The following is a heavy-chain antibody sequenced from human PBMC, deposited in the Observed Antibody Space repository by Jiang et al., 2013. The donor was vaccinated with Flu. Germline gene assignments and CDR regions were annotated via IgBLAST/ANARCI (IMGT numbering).Heavy chain of an antibody. V-gene: IGHV4-30-4*07. CDR1: GGSISSGGYS. CDR2: IYYSGST. D-gene: IGHD5-24*01. Sequence: GPGLVKPSQTLSLTCAVSGGSISSGGYSWSWIRQPPGKGLEWIGYIYYSGSTYYNPSLKSRVTISVDTSKNQSSLKLSSVTAADTAVYYCAREMATSYAFDIWGQGTMVTVSS. CDR3: AREMATSYAFDI. J-gene: IGHJ3*02.